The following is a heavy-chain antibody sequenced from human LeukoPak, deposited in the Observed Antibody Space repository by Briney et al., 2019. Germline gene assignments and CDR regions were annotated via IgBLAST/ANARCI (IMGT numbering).Heavy chain of an antibody. J-gene: IGHJ6*03. CDR3: ARDAARIARYWYMDV. CDR2: IFPTSREI. D-gene: IGHD6-13*01. V-gene: IGHV3-23*01. CDR1: GFTFSSFA. Sequence: GGSLRLSCAASGFTFSSFAMIWVRQPPGKGLEWVSSIFPTSREIHYADSVRGRFTISRDNSKNTLYLQMNSLRAEDTAVYYCARDAARIARYWYMDVWGKGTTVTVSS.